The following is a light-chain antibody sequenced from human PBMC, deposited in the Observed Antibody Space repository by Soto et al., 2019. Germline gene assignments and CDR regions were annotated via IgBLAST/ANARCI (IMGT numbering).Light chain of an antibody. CDR2: DAS. Sequence: EIVLTQSPGTLSLSPGERATLSFRASQSVSSYLAWYQQKPGQAPRLLIYDASSRATGIPARFSGSGSGTDFTLTISSLEPEDFAVYYCQQRSNWPPSWTFGQGTKVDIK. CDR1: QSVSSY. V-gene: IGKV3-11*01. J-gene: IGKJ1*01. CDR3: QQRSNWPPSWT.